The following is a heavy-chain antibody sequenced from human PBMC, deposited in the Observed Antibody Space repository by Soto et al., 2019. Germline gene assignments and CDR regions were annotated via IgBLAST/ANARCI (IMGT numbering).Heavy chain of an antibody. J-gene: IGHJ4*02. D-gene: IGHD5-12*01. Sequence: EVQLVESGGGLVKPGGSLRLSCAASGFTFSSYSMNWVRQAPGKGLEWVSSISSSSSYIYYADSVKGRFTISRDNATNSLYLQMNSLRAEDTTAYYYARATYTGYAFDYWGQGTLVTVSS. V-gene: IGHV3-21*01. CDR3: ARATYTGYAFDY. CDR1: GFTFSSYS. CDR2: ISSSSSYI.